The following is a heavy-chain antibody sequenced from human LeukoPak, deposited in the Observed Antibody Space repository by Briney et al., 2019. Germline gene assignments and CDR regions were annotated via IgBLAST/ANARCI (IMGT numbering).Heavy chain of an antibody. CDR1: GGSISAYY. V-gene: IGHV4-4*07. CDR3: ARAGRYSSGPTL. CDR2: IYPSGNS. J-gene: IGHJ4*02. Sequence: SETLSLTCTVSGGSISAYYWSWIRQPAGEGLEWIGHIYPSGNSNHNPSFKSRVTMSVDTSKNQFSLNLSSVTAADTAVYYCARAGRYSSGPTLWGQGTLVTVSS. D-gene: IGHD6-19*01.